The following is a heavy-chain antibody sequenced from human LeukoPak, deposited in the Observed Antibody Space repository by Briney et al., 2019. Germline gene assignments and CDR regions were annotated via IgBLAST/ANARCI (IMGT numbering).Heavy chain of an antibody. CDR3: ARVPVMVYAIYYFDY. J-gene: IGHJ4*02. D-gene: IGHD2-8*01. CDR2: INPSGGST. V-gene: IGHV1-46*01. CDR1: GYTFTSYY. Sequence: ASVKVSCKASGYTFTSYYMHLVRQAPGQGLEWMGIINPSGGSTSYAQKFQGRVTMTRDTSTSTVYMELSSLRSEDTAVYYCARVPVMVYAIYYFDYWGQGTLVTVSS.